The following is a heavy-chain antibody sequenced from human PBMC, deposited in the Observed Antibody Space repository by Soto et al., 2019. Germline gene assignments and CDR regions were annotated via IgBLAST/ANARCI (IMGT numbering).Heavy chain of an antibody. CDR2: ISAYNGNT. CDR3: ARDSITMVRGVIIKNYGMDV. D-gene: IGHD3-10*01. V-gene: IGHV1-18*01. CDR1: GYTFTSYG. Sequence: GASVKVSCKASGYTFTSYGISWVRQAPGQGIEWMGWISAYNGNTNYAQKLQGRVTMTTDTSTSTAYMELRSLRSDDTAVYYCARDSITMVRGVIIKNYGMDVWGQGTTVTVSS. J-gene: IGHJ6*02.